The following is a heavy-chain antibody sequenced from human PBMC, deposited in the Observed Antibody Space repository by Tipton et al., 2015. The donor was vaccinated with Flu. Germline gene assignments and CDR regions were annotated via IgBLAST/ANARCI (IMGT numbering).Heavy chain of an antibody. CDR2: IYYSGTT. Sequence: TLSLTCTVSGDSISTGGYYWDWIRQHPGKGLEWIGFIYYSGTTYYNPSLKSRLTISVDTSQNQFSLRLSSVTAADTAVYYCVREPYDNYYYAVDVWGQGTTVTVSS. V-gene: IGHV4-31*03. CDR1: GDSISTGGYY. D-gene: IGHD3-16*01. J-gene: IGHJ6*02. CDR3: VREPYDNYYYAVDV.